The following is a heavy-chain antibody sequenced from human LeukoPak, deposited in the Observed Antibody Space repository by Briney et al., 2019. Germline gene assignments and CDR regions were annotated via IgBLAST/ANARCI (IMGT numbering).Heavy chain of an antibody. J-gene: IGHJ3*02. D-gene: IGHD6-25*01. CDR3: ARPPGDSSGPQAFDI. CDR2: IYSIGST. Sequence: SGTLSLTCAVSGGSISSSSYYWGWIRQPPGKGLEWIGSIYSIGSTYYNPSLESRVTISVDTSKNHFSLKLNSVTAADTAVYYCARPPGDSSGPQAFDIWGQGTMVTVSS. CDR1: GGSISSSSYY. V-gene: IGHV4-39*02.